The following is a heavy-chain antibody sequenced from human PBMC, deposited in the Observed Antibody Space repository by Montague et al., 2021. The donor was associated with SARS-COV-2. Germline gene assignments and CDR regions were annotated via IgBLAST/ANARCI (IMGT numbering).Heavy chain of an antibody. CDR3: TRRVEGAFQY. CDR1: AFDMRPFS. D-gene: IGHD3-3*01. J-gene: IGHJ4*02. Sequence: SLRLSCATSAFDMRPFSMSWVRQAPGKGPEWVANIYSDGTEKYVDSVRGRFSISRDNDKKSLFLQMNSLRIEDTALYYCTRRVEGAFQYWGQGSLVTVAS. V-gene: IGHV3-7*03. CDR2: IYSDGTEK.